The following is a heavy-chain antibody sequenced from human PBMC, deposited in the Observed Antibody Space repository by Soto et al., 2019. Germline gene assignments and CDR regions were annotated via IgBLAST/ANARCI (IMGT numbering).Heavy chain of an antibody. J-gene: IGHJ5*02. CDR2: IIPIVGTA. CDR3: ARDTLDCSSHPPLGLEP. Sequence: QVQLVQSGAEVKKPGSSVTVSCKASGGTFSSYAISWVRQAPGQGLEWMGGIIPIVGTANYAQKFQGRVPITADESRSTAYLELSSLGSDETAVYYGARDTLDCSSHPPLGLEPWGQGTLVTGSS. V-gene: IGHV1-69*01. CDR1: GGTFSSYA. D-gene: IGHD4-4*01.